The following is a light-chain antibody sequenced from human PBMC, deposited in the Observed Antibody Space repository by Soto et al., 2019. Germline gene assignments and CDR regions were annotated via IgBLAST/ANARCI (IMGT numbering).Light chain of an antibody. CDR3: QQYGSSPPSVT. V-gene: IGKV3-20*01. Sequence: EIVLTQSPATLSLSPGERATLSCRAGQSVSSAYLAWYQQKRGHAPRLLIYGASNGATGIPDRFSGSGSGTDFTLTISRLEPEDFAVYYCQQYGSSPPSVTFGQGTRLENK. J-gene: IGKJ5*01. CDR1: QSVSSAY. CDR2: GAS.